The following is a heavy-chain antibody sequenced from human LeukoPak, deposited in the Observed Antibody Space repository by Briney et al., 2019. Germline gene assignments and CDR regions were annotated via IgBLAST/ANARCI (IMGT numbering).Heavy chain of an antibody. CDR3: AREGNDYYYDQ. D-gene: IGHD3-16*01. J-gene: IGHJ4*02. CDR1: GFTFSSYA. V-gene: IGHV3-21*03. CDR2: ITGDCKYI. Sequence: PGGSLRLSCAASGFTFSSYAMNWVRQAPGKGLEWVSSITGDCKYITYADSVKGRFTISRDNAKNSLYLQVASLRGDDTATYYCAREGNDYYYDQWGQGTLVTVSP.